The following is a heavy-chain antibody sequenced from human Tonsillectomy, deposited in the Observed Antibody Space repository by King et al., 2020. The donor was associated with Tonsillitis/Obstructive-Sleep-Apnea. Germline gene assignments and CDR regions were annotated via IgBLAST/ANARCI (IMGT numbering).Heavy chain of an antibody. D-gene: IGHD2-2*01. CDR3: TRERAASCMDV. Sequence: QLVQSWGGLVQPGGSLRLSCAASGLTFSDHYMDLVRQAPGKGLEWVGRSRNKANSYATEYAASVKGRFSISRDDSSNAVYLQMNSLKTEDTAVYYCTRERAASCMDVWGKGTMVTVSS. J-gene: IGHJ6*03. V-gene: IGHV3-72*01. CDR2: SRNKANSYAT. CDR1: GLTFSDHY.